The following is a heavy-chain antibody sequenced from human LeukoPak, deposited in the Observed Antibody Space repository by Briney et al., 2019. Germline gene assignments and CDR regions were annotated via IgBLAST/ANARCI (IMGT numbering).Heavy chain of an antibody. D-gene: IGHD2-21*02. CDR3: ARPAYCGGNCYYFPDY. J-gene: IGHJ4*02. Sequence: GGSLRLSCAASGFTFSDYFMSWIRLAPGKGLEWVSHISSSGTIYYADSVKGRATISRDNAKNSLYLQMNSLRAEDTAVYYCARPAYCGGNCYYFPDYWGQGTLVTVSS. V-gene: IGHV3-11*04. CDR1: GFTFSDYF. CDR2: ISSSGTI.